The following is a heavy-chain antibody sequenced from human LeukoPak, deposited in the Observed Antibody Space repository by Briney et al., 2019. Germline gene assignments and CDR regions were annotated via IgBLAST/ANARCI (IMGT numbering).Heavy chain of an antibody. CDR1: GFTFSSYA. Sequence: PGRSLRLSCAPSGFTFSSYAMHWVRQAPGKGLEWVAFIRDDASDKYYTDSVKGRFNISRDNSENTLYLQMNSLRVEDTAVYYCAKDQAHHHSSGSLYDPWGRGSLVTVSS. CDR2: IRDDASDK. D-gene: IGHD3-22*01. V-gene: IGHV3-30*02. CDR3: AKDQAHHHSSGSLYDP. J-gene: IGHJ5*02.